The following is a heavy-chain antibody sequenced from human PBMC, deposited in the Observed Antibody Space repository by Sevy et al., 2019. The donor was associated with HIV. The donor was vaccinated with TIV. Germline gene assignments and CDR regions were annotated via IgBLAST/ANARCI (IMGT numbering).Heavy chain of an antibody. CDR3: AKLGEWLFMPNYYYGMDV. CDR2: ISFDGSNK. D-gene: IGHD3-3*01. J-gene: IGHJ6*02. Sequence: LRLSCAASGFIFSNYGMEWVRQAPGKGLEWVAVISFDGSNKYYADSVKGRFTISRDNSKNTVYLQMNSLRTEDTALYYCAKLGEWLFMPNYYYGMDVWGQGTTVTVS. V-gene: IGHV3-30*18. CDR1: GFIFSNYG.